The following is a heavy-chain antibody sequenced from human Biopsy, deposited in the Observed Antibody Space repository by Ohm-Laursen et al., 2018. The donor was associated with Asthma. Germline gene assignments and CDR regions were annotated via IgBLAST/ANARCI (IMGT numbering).Heavy chain of an antibody. CDR1: GYTFNSAG. Sequence: ALESAVCKTSGYTFNSAGITWVRQAPGQGLEWMGWISVYNGNTKVAQKLQDRVTMITDTSTSTAYMELRSLRSDDTAVYFCARAVDYSHYYGIDVWGQGTTVTVS. V-gene: IGHV1-18*01. CDR3: ARAVDYSHYYGIDV. J-gene: IGHJ6*02. CDR2: ISVYNGNT. D-gene: IGHD3-10*01.